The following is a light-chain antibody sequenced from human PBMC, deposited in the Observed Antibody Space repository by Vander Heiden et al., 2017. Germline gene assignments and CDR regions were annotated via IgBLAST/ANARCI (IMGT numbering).Light chain of an antibody. J-gene: IGKJ2*02. CDR2: AAS. V-gene: IGKV1-39*01. CDR3: QQSHRTPCT. Sequence: IQMTQSPSSLSASVGDRVTITCRASQSISGYLNWYQQKPGKAPNLLIYAASTLERGVPSRFSGSESGTDFTLTISSLQPEDFATYYCQQSHRTPCTFGQGTKLEIK. CDR1: QSISGY.